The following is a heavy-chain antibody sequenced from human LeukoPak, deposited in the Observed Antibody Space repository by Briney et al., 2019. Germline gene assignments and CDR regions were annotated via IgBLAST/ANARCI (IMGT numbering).Heavy chain of an antibody. D-gene: IGHD2-2*01. CDR1: GYTFTGYY. V-gene: IGHV1-2*02. CDR2: INPNSGGT. CDR3: ARLDRGSTSLIYGMDV. J-gene: IGHJ6*02. Sequence: EASVKVSCKASGYTFTGYYMHWVRQAPGQGLGWMGWINPNSGGTNYAQKFQGRVTMTRDTSISTAYMELSRLRSDDTAVYYCARLDRGSTSLIYGMDVWGQGTTVTVSS.